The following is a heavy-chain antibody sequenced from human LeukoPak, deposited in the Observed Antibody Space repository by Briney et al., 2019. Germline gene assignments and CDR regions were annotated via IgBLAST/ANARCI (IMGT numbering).Heavy chain of an antibody. D-gene: IGHD3-3*01. V-gene: IGHV3-30*18. CDR3: AKEFDFWRTIPDY. J-gene: IGHJ4*02. Sequence: GGSLRLSCAASGFTFSSYGMHWVRQAPGKGLEWVAVISYDGSNKYYADSVKGRFTISRDNYQNTLYLQMNSLRPEETAVYYCAKEFDFWRTIPDYWGQGTLVPVSS. CDR2: ISYDGSNK. CDR1: GFTFSSYG.